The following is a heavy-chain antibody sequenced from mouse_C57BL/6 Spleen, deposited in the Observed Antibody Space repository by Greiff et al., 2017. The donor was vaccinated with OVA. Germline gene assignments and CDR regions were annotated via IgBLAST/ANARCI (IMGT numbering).Heavy chain of an antibody. D-gene: IGHD4-1*01. Sequence: QVQLQQSGAELVRPGASVTLSCKASGYTFTDYEMHWVKQTPVHGLEWIGAIDPETGGTAYNQKFKGKAILTADKSSSTAYMELRSLTSEDSAVYYSTRGGLGLDYWGQGTTLTVSS. CDR3: TRGGLGLDY. J-gene: IGHJ2*01. CDR1: GYTFTDYE. CDR2: IDPETGGT. V-gene: IGHV1-15*01.